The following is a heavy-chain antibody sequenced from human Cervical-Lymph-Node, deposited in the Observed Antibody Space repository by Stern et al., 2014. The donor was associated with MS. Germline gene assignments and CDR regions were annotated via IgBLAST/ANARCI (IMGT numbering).Heavy chain of an antibody. D-gene: IGHD1-26*01. CDR1: GGTLISYP. CDR2: IIPILGTS. Sequence: VQLVESGAEVKKPGSSVKVSCQASGGTLISYPISWVRQAPGQGLEWLGGIIPILGTSNYAGRFQGRVTITADESTTTIYMELSSLKSEDTAVYYCARHLGSHESGWFDPWGQGTLVTVSS. J-gene: IGHJ5*02. V-gene: IGHV1-69*01. CDR3: ARHLGSHESGWFDP.